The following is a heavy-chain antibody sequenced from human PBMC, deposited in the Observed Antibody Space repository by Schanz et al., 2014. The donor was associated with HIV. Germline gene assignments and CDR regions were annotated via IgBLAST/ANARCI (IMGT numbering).Heavy chain of an antibody. CDR3: ARAYCSGGSCFAGYGLDA. V-gene: IGHV4-4*07. CDR2: IHGIGTT. Sequence: QVQLQESGPGLVKPSETLSLTCTVTGGSIGNYYWSWVRQTAGKGLEWIGRIHGIGTTTYSPSLGSRVTMSVDVSKNHFSLNLSSVTAADTAVYYCARAYCSGGSCFAGYGLDAWGQGTTVIVSS. CDR1: GGSIGNYY. J-gene: IGHJ6*02. D-gene: IGHD2-15*01.